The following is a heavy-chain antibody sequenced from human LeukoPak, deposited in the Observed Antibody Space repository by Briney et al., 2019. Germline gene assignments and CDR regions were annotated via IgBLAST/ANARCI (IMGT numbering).Heavy chain of an antibody. J-gene: IGHJ3*02. D-gene: IGHD3-10*01. V-gene: IGHV1-69*13. Sequence: ASVKVSCKASGGTFSSYAISWVRQAPGQGLEWMGGIIPIFGTANYAQKFQGRVTITADESTSTAYMELSSLRSEDTAVYYCASPLYYYGSGGAFDIWGQGTMVTVSS. CDR2: IIPIFGTA. CDR3: ASPLYYYGSGGAFDI. CDR1: GGTFSSYA.